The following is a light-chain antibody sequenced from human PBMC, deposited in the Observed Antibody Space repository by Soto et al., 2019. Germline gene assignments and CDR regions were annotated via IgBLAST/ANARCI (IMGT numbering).Light chain of an antibody. CDR1: QSISTY. J-gene: IGKJ1*01. V-gene: IGKV1-5*03. Sequence: DIQMTQSPSTLSASVGDRVAITCRASQSISTYLAWYQQKPGKAPKLLIYKASSLESGVPSRFSGSGSGAEFTLTISSLQPDDFATYYCQQYNGYSTWTFGQGTKVDIK. CDR3: QQYNGYSTWT. CDR2: KAS.